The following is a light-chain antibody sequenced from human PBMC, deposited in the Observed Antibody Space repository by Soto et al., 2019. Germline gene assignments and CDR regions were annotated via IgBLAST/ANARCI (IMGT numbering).Light chain of an antibody. CDR3: LQDHNYPLT. CDR2: AAS. V-gene: IGKV1-6*01. J-gene: IGKJ1*01. CDR1: QGIRND. Sequence: AIQMTQSPSSLSASVGDRVTITCRASQGIRNDLGWYQQKPGKTPKLLIYAASSSQSWVPSRFSGTGSGTDFTLTISSLQPEDFATYYCLQDHNYPLTFGQGTKV.